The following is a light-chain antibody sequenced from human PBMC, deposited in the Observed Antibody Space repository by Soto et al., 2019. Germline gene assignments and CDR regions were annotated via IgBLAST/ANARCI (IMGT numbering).Light chain of an antibody. J-gene: IGLJ1*01. V-gene: IGLV1-40*01. CDR1: SSNIGRGYD. Sequence: QSVLTQPPSVSGAPGQRVTISCTGSSSNIGRGYDVHWYQQLPGAAPRVLIYGDTSRPSGVPDRFSGSKSGTSASLAITGLQAEDEADYYCQSYDSSLSGCVFGTGTKVTVL. CDR2: GDT. CDR3: QSYDSSLSGCV.